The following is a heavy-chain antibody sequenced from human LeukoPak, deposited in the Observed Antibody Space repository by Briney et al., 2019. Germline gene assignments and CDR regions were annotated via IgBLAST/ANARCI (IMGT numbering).Heavy chain of an antibody. V-gene: IGHV3-23*01. D-gene: IGHD3-22*01. CDR1: GFTFSNYA. CDR3: AKDTYYYDSSGYYTLDY. CDR2: ISGSGGST. J-gene: IGHJ4*02. Sequence: GGSLRLSCAASGFTFSNYAMSWVRQAPGKGLEWVSAISGSGGSTYYADSVKGRFTISRDNSKNTLYLQMNSLRAEDTAVYYCAKDTYYYDSSGYYTLDYWGQGTLVTVSS.